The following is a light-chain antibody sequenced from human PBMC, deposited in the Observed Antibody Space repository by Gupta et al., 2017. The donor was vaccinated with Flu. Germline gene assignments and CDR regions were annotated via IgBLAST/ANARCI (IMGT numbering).Light chain of an antibody. J-gene: IGKJ3*01. Sequence: DIQLTQSPSFLSASVGDRVTITCRASQGISSYLAWYQQKPGKAPKLLIYAASTWQSGVPSRFSGSGSGTEFTLTISSRQPEDFASYYCQQHNSYPLFTFGHGTKVDIK. CDR1: QGISSY. CDR3: QQHNSYPLFT. V-gene: IGKV1-9*01. CDR2: AAS.